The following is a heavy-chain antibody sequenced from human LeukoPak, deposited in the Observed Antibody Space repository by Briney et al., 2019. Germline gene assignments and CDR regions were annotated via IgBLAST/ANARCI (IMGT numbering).Heavy chain of an antibody. CDR1: GLTFSDYY. CDR3: ARWDSSGCLDY. V-gene: IGHV3-11*01. J-gene: IGHJ4*02. Sequence: KPGGSLRLSCAASGLTFSDYYMSWIRQAPGKGLEWVSYISSSGTTIYYADSVKGRFTISRDNAKNSLSLQMNSLRAEDTAVYFCARWDSSGCLDYWGQGTLVTVSS. D-gene: IGHD3-22*01. CDR2: ISSSGTTI.